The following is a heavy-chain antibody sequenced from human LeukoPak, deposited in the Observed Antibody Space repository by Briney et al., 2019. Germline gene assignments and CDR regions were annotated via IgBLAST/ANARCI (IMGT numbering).Heavy chain of an antibody. Sequence: PGGSLRLSCAASGFTFSSYAMSWVRQAPGKGLEWVSAISGSGGSTYYADSVKGRFTISRDNSKNTLYLQMNSLRAEDTAVYYCAKDRRLNYGGNPGRDAFDIWGQGTMVTVSS. CDR3: AKDRRLNYGGNPGRDAFDI. V-gene: IGHV3-23*01. CDR2: ISGSGGST. CDR1: GFTFSSYA. J-gene: IGHJ3*02. D-gene: IGHD4-23*01.